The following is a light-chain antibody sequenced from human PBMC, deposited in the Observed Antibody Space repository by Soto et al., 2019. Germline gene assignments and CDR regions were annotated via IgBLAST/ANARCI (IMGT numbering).Light chain of an antibody. J-gene: IGLJ1*01. CDR3: GSWDSSLSAYV. CDR2: DDN. V-gene: IGLV1-51*01. Sequence: HSVLTQPPSVSAAPGQKVTISCSGSSSNIGGNSVSWYQQLPGTAPKLLIYDDNKRPSGIPDRFSGSKSGTSATLGITGFQTGDEADYYSGSWDSSLSAYVFGTGTKVTAL. CDR1: SSNIGGNS.